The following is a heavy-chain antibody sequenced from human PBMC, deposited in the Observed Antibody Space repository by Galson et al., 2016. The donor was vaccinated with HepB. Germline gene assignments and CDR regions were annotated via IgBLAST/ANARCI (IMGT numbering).Heavy chain of an antibody. CDR3: SKAHYDILTGHGPYFDY. V-gene: IGHV3-23*01. Sequence: SLRLSCAASGFTFRSYAMSWVRQAPGKGLEWVSGIRGSGGSTYYADSVKGRITISRDNSKNTLYLQMNSLRVEDTAVYYCSKAHYDILTGHGPYFDYWGQGTLVTVSS. CDR1: GFTFRSYA. CDR2: IRGSGGST. J-gene: IGHJ4*02. D-gene: IGHD3-9*01.